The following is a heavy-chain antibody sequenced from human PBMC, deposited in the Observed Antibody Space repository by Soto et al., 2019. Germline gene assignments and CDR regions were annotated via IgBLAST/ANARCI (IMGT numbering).Heavy chain of an antibody. D-gene: IGHD6-13*01. Sequence: QVQLVQSGAEVKKPGSSVKVSCKASGGTFSSYAISWVRQAPGQGLEWMGGIIPIFGTANYAQKFQGRVTITAEESTSTAYMELSSLRSEDTAVYYCAREVAAAGDNYYYFDYWGQGTLVTVSS. CDR1: GGTFSSYA. CDR3: AREVAAAGDNYYYFDY. J-gene: IGHJ4*02. CDR2: IIPIFGTA. V-gene: IGHV1-69*01.